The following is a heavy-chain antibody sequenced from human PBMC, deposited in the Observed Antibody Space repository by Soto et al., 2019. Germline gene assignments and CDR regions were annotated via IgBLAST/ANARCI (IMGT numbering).Heavy chain of an antibody. V-gene: IGHV3-48*02. Sequence: EVQMVESGGGLVQPGGSLRLSCAASGFTFSSYSMNWVRQAPGKGLEWVSYISSSSSTIYYADSVKGRFTISRDNAKNSLYLQMNSLRDEDTAVYYCARDRDPYYYDSCGYYSFDYWGQGTLVTVPS. CDR1: GFTFSSYS. CDR3: ARDRDPYYYDSCGYYSFDY. D-gene: IGHD3-22*01. CDR2: ISSSSSTI. J-gene: IGHJ4*02.